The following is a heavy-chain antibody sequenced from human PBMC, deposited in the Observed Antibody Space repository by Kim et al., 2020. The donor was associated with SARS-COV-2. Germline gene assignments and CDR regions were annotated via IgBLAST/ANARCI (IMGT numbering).Heavy chain of an antibody. CDR3: ARHRIQPGPLGGY. CDR2: IYYSGST. J-gene: IGHJ4*02. CDR1: GGSISSSSYY. Sequence: SETLSLTCTVSGGSISSSSYYWGWIRQPPGKGLEWIGSIYYSGSTYYNPSLKSRVTISVDTSKNQFSLKLSSVTAADTAVYYCARHRIQPGPLGGYWGQGTLVTVSS. V-gene: IGHV4-39*01. D-gene: IGHD5-18*01.